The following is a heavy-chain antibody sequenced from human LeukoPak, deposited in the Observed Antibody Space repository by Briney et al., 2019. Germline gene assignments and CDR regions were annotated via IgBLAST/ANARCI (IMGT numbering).Heavy chain of an antibody. J-gene: IGHJ6*03. Sequence: PSETLSLTCAVYGGSFSGYYWSWIRQPPGKGLEWIRETNHSGSTYYNPSLKSRVTISVDTSKNQFSLKLSSVTAADTAVYYCARRYFDWLGYYYYYYMDVWGKGTTVTVSS. V-gene: IGHV4-34*01. D-gene: IGHD3-9*01. CDR1: GGSFSGYY. CDR2: TNHSGST. CDR3: ARRYFDWLGYYYYYYMDV.